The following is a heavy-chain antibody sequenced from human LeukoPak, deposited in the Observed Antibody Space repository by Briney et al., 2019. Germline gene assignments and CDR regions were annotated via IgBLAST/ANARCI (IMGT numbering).Heavy chain of an antibody. Sequence: SETLSLTCTVSGGSISSYYWSWIRQPPGKGLGWIGYIYTSGSTNYNPSLKSRVTISVDPSKNQFSLKLSSVTAADTAVYYCARHGDVFSYDSSGYYYYYYMDVWGKGTTVTVSS. D-gene: IGHD3-22*01. CDR3: ARHGDVFSYDSSGYYYYYYMDV. J-gene: IGHJ6*03. CDR2: IYTSGST. V-gene: IGHV4-4*09. CDR1: GGSISSYY.